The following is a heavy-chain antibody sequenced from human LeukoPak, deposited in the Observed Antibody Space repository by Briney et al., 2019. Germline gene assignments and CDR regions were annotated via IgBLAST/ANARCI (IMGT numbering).Heavy chain of an antibody. Sequence: ASVKVSCKASGYTFTSYYMHWVRQAPGQGLEWMGIINPSGGSTSYAQKFQGRVTMTTDTSTSTAYMELRSLRSDDTAVYYCARDHRGDLGDYWGQGTLVTVSS. D-gene: IGHD7-27*01. CDR3: ARDHRGDLGDY. J-gene: IGHJ4*02. CDR2: INPSGGST. CDR1: GYTFTSYY. V-gene: IGHV1-46*01.